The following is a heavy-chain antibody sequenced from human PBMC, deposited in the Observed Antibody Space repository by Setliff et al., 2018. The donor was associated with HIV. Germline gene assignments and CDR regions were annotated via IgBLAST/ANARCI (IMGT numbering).Heavy chain of an antibody. J-gene: IGHJ3*02. CDR1: GFTFKNYG. CDR2: IQYDGSNK. CDR3: AREAVGTGIYDAFDI. Sequence: GGSLRLSCAASGFTFKNYGMHWVRQAPGKGLEWLAFIQYDGSNKYYADSVRGRFTISRDNSKNTVYLQMNSLSAEDTAVFYCAREAVGTGIYDAFDIWGQGTMVTVSS. D-gene: IGHD1-1*01. V-gene: IGHV3-30*02.